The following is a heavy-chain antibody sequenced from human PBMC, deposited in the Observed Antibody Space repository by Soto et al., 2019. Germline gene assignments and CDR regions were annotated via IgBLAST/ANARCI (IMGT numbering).Heavy chain of an antibody. Sequence: EVQLVESGGGLVQPGGSLRISCAASGFTFSSYWMSWVRQAPGKGLEWVANIKQDGSEKYYVESVKGRFTISSDNAKNWLYLQMNSLRGEDTAVYYCARAGGGRGGWYFGDRADAFAIWGQGTMVTVSS. D-gene: IGHD6-19*01. CDR2: IKQDGSEK. CDR3: ARAGGGRGGWYFGDRADAFAI. J-gene: IGHJ3*02. V-gene: IGHV3-7*04. CDR1: GFTFSSYW.